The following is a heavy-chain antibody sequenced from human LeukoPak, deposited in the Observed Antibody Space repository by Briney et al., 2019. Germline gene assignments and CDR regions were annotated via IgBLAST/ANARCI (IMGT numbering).Heavy chain of an antibody. J-gene: IGHJ4*02. D-gene: IGHD6-19*01. V-gene: IGHV3-23*01. CDR3: AKYARQWLVRAIDY. Sequence: PSETLSLTCAVSGGSISSSSYYWGWVRQAPGKGLEWVSAISGSGGSTYYADSVKGRFTISRDNSKNSLYLQMNSLRAEDTAVYYCAKYARQWLVRAIDYWGQGTLVTVSS. CDR1: GGSISSSSYY. CDR2: ISGSGGST.